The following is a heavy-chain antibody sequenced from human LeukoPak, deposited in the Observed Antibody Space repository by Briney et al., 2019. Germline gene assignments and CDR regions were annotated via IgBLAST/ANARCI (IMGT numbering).Heavy chain of an antibody. V-gene: IGHV4-30-4*08. CDR3: APSGGYYDFWSGSIQDNWFDP. Sequence: SQTLSLTCTVSGGSISSGGYYWSWIRQHPGKGLEWIGYIYYSGSTYYNPSLKSRVTISVDTSKNQFSLKLSSVTAADTAVYYCAPSGGYYDFWSGSIQDNWFDPWGQGTLVTVSS. J-gene: IGHJ5*02. CDR1: GGSISSGGYY. CDR2: IYYSGST. D-gene: IGHD3-3*01.